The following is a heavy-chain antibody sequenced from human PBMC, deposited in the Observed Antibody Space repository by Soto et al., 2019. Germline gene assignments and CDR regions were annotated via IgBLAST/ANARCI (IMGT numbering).Heavy chain of an antibody. V-gene: IGHV1-18*01. Sequence: QVQLVQSGAEVKKPGTSVKVSCKASGYAFINYSVTWVRQAPGEGLEWMGWISPTNDNSYYAQKFQDRVTMSTETYSNTAKMELRRMTSNDKALYYYSREGGNTGNSDYWGQGTLVTVSS. J-gene: IGHJ4*02. CDR2: ISPTNDNS. D-gene: IGHD3-16*01. CDR3: SREGGNTGNSDY. CDR1: GYAFINYS.